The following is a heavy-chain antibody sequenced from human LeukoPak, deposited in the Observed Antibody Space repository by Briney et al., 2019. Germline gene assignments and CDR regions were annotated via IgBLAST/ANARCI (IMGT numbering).Heavy chain of an antibody. D-gene: IGHD2-2*01. J-gene: IGHJ2*01. CDR1: GFTFSSYA. Sequence: GRSLRLSCAASGFTFSSYAMHWVRQAPGKGLEWEAVISYDGSNKYYADSVKGRFTISRDNSKNTLYLQMNSLRAEDTAVYYCARGLRQLPWYFDLWGRGTLVTVSS. V-gene: IGHV3-30-3*01. CDR2: ISYDGSNK. CDR3: ARGLRQLPWYFDL.